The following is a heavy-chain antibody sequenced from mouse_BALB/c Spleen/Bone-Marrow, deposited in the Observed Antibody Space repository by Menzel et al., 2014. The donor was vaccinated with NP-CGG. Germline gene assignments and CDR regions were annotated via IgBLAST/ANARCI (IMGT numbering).Heavy chain of an antibody. D-gene: IGHD4-1*01. CDR1: GFNIKDTY. CDR2: IDPANGNT. CDR3: ARWEYYAMDY. Sequence: EVKLMESGAELVKPGASVQLSCTASGFNIKDTYMHWVKQRPDQGLEWLGRIDPANGNTKYAPKFQGKATITADTSSNTAYLQLSSLTSEDTAVYYCARWEYYAMDYWGQGTSVTGSS. J-gene: IGHJ4*01. V-gene: IGHV14-3*02.